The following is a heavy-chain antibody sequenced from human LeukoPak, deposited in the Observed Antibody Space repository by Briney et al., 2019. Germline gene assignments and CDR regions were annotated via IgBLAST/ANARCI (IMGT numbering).Heavy chain of an antibody. Sequence: SVKVSCKASGGXFSSYAISWVRQAPGQGLEWMGTSFPILGRANYAQKFQSRGTITSDKSTSTAYMELSSLRSEDTAVYYCARDGDCSSTSCYANWFDPWGQGTLVTVSS. CDR3: ARDGDCSSTSCYANWFDP. CDR2: SFPILGRA. D-gene: IGHD2-2*01. V-gene: IGHV1-69*04. J-gene: IGHJ5*02. CDR1: GGXFSSYA.